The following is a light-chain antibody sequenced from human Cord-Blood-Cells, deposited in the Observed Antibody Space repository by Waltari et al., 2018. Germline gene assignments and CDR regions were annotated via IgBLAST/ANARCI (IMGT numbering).Light chain of an antibody. CDR2: GAS. CDR3: QQYNNLPPGYT. CDR1: QSVSSN. J-gene: IGKJ2*01. V-gene: IGKV3-15*01. Sequence: EIVMTQSPATLSVSPGERATLSCRASQSVSSNLAWYQQKHGQAPRLLIYGASTRATGIPARFSGSGSGTEFTLTISSLQSEDLAVYYCQQYNNLPPGYTFGQGTKLEIK.